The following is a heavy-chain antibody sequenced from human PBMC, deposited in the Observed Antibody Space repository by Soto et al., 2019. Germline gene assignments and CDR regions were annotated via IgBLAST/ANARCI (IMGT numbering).Heavy chain of an antibody. J-gene: IGHJ5*02. CDR1: GGTFSSYT. D-gene: IGHD4-17*01. CDR3: ARSGLYGTGYENWFDP. CDR2: IIPILGIA. V-gene: IGHV1-69*02. Sequence: QVQLVQSGAEVKKPGSSVKVSYKASGGTFSSYTISWVRQAPGQGLEWMGRIIPILGIANYAQKFQGRVTITADKSTSTAYMELSSLRSEDTAVYYCARSGLYGTGYENWFDPWGQGTLVTVSS.